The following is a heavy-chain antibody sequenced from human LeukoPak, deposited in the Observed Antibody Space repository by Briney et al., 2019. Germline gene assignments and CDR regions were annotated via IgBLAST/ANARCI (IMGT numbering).Heavy chain of an antibody. V-gene: IGHV4-39*01. CDR1: GGSISIGGYY. CDR2: IYYSGST. CDR3: ARQRQQLVHLWFDP. J-gene: IGHJ5*02. D-gene: IGHD6-13*01. Sequence: SESLSLTCAVSGGSISIGGYYWGWIRQPPGKGLEWIGSIYYSGSTYYNPSLKSRVTISVDTSKNQFSLKLSSVTAADTAVYYCARQRQQLVHLWFDPWGQGTLVTVSS.